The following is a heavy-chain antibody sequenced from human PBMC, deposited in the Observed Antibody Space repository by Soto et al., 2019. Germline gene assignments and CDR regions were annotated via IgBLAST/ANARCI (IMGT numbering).Heavy chain of an antibody. V-gene: IGHV1-69*01. Sequence: QEQLLQSGAEVRKPGSSVKVSCKASGGTFDNYAVSWVRQAPGQGLEWMGGIIPMFETVNYAQRFQGRLTIAADDSTSTAYMELTSLTSADPAIYFCARGLRTGNYGMDVWGQGTTVTVSS. CDR1: GGTFDNYA. CDR2: IIPMFETV. D-gene: IGHD2-15*01. J-gene: IGHJ6*02. CDR3: ARGLRTGNYGMDV.